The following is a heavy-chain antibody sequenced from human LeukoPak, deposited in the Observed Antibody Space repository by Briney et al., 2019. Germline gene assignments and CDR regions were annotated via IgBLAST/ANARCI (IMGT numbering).Heavy chain of an antibody. J-gene: IGHJ5*02. CDR2: INHSGST. D-gene: IGHD5-18*01. Sequence: SETLSLTCAVYGGSFSGYYWSWIRQPPGKGLEWIGEINHSGSTNYNPSLKSRVTISVDTSKNQFSLKLSSVTAADTAVYYCARFLVQLRLRLGFDPWGQGTLVTVSS. V-gene: IGHV4-34*01. CDR1: GGSFSGYY. CDR3: ARFLVQLRLRLGFDP.